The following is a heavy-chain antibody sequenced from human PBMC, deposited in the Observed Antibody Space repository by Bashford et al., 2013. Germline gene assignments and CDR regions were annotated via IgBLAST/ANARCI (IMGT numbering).Heavy chain of an antibody. V-gene: IGHV3-30*18. CDR3: AKAFWEKANGEAFDI. J-gene: IGHJ3*02. CDR2: ISYDGSNQ. Sequence: VRQAPGKGLEWVAVISYDGSNQYLGSNQHYADSVKGRFTISRDNSKNTLYLQMNSLRAEDTAVYYCAKAFWEKANGEAFDIWGQGTMVTVSS. D-gene: IGHD3-3*02.